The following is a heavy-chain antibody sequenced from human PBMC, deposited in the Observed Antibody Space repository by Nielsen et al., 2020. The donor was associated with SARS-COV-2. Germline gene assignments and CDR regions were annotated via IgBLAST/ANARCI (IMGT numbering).Heavy chain of an antibody. Sequence: GESLKISCAASGFTFSSYWMHWVRQAPGKGLVWVSRINSDGSSTSYADSVKGRFTISRDNAKNSLYLQMNSLRAEDTAVYYCARDRGRLSFSSWGQGTLVTVSS. D-gene: IGHD2/OR15-2a*01. V-gene: IGHV3-74*01. CDR3: ARDRGRLSFSS. CDR2: INSDGSST. CDR1: GFTFSSYW. J-gene: IGHJ5*02.